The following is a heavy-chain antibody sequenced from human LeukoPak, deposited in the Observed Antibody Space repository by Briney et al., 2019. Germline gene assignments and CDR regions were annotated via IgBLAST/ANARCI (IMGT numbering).Heavy chain of an antibody. D-gene: IGHD5-18*01. CDR1: GGSISSYY. Sequence: SETLSLTCTVSGGSISSYYWNWIRQPPGKGLEWIGYIHYSGSSNYNPSLKSRVTISVDTSKNQFSLKLSSVTAADTAVYYCARPHSRQLWPEFDYWSQGTLVTVSS. CDR2: IHYSGSS. CDR3: ARPHSRQLWPEFDY. V-gene: IGHV4-59*01. J-gene: IGHJ4*02.